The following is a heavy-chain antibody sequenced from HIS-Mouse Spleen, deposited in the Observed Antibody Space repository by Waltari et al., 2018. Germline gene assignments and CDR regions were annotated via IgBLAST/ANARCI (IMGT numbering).Heavy chain of an antibody. CDR1: GFTFSSYG. CDR2: ISYDGSNK. CDR3: AKDRGSPLYFDY. D-gene: IGHD1-26*01. Sequence: QVQLVESGGGVVQPGRSLRLSCAASGFTFSSYGMPWAGQAPGKGLEWVAVISYDGSNKYYADSVKGRFTISRDNSKNTLYLQMNSLRAEDTAVYYCAKDRGSPLYFDYWGQGTLVTVSS. J-gene: IGHJ4*02. V-gene: IGHV3-30*18.